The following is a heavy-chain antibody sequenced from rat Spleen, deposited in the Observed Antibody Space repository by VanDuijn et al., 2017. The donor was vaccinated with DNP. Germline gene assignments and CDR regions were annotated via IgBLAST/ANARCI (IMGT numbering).Heavy chain of an antibody. CDR3: ARLLAGRSYYFDY. V-gene: IGHV5-17*01. CDR2: ITNEGSST. CDR1: GFTFSDYA. D-gene: IGHD1-4*01. J-gene: IGHJ2*01. Sequence: EVQLVESGGDLVQPGRSLILSCAASGFTFSDYAMAWVRQAPKKGLEWVATITNEGSSTYFGDSVKGRFTISRDNAKSTLYLQMNSLRSEDTATYYCARLLAGRSYYFDYWGQGVMVTVSS.